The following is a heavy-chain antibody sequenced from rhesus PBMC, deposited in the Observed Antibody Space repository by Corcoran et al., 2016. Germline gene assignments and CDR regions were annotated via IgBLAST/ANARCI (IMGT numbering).Heavy chain of an antibody. CDR1: GGSISSGYYY. CDR2: ITYNGST. CDR3: ARDRIAFDY. Sequence: QVQLQESGPGLVKPSETLSLTCAVSGGSISSGYYYWSWIRQPPGKGLEWIGYITYNGSTSYNPSLNGRFAISRDPSKNQFSLKLSSVTAADTAVYYCARDRIAFDYWGQGVLVTVSS. V-gene: IGHV4-122*02. D-gene: IGHD2-2*01. J-gene: IGHJ4*01.